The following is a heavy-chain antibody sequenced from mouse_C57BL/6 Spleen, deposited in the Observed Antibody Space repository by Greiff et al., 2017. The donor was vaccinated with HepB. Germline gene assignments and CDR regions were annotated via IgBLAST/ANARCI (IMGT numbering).Heavy chain of an antibody. CDR1: GYTFTDYE. J-gene: IGHJ1*03. Sequence: VKLMESGAELVRPGASVTLSCKASGYTFTDYEMHWVKQTPVHGLEWIGAIDPETGGTAYNQKFKGKAILTADKSSSTAYMELRSLTSEDSAVYYCTRAYYYGRSHWYFDVGGTGTTVTVSS. CDR2: IDPETGGT. CDR3: TRAYYYGRSHWYFDV. V-gene: IGHV1-15*01. D-gene: IGHD1-1*01.